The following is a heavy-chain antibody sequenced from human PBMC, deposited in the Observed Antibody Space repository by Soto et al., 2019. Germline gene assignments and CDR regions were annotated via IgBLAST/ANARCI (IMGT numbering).Heavy chain of an antibody. J-gene: IGHJ4*02. CDR1: GFTFKNYA. D-gene: IGHD6-19*01. CDR2: INPDGFRK. V-gene: IGHV3-7*03. Sequence: GGSLRLSCAVSGFTFKNYAMSWVRQAPGKGLEWVASINPDGFRKYFADSVKGRFTISRDSAEKSLYLQMISLRAEDTAVYYCARWESSDWYLGVWGQGTLVTVYS. CDR3: ARWESSDWYLGV.